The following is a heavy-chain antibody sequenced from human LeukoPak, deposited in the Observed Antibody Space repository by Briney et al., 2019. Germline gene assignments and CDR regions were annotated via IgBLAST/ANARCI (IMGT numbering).Heavy chain of an antibody. J-gene: IGHJ1*01. CDR2: ISYDGSNK. V-gene: IGHV3-30*18. D-gene: IGHD6-19*01. CDR3: AKLTGPPWLATGTESFPP. Sequence: GGSLRLSCAASGFTFSSYAMHWVRQAPGKGLEWVAVISYDGSNKYYVDSVKGRFTISRDNSKDTLYMQMNSLRAEDTAVYYCAKLTGPPWLATGTESFPPWGQGTLVTVSS. CDR1: GFTFSSYA.